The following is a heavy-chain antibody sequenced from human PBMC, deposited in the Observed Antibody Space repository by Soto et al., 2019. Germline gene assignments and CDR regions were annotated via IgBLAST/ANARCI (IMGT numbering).Heavy chain of an antibody. CDR3: ARDARGTRGFDEMDI. V-gene: IGHV1-2*02. Sequence: ASVKVSCKASGYIFTGYHIPWVRQAPGRGLEWMGWINPNSGDTEYAQNFQGRVTMTRDTSFNLVYMEMSGLMSDDMAVYYCARDARGTRGFDEMDIWGQGTTVTVSS. CDR2: INPNSGDT. J-gene: IGHJ6*02. D-gene: IGHD3-9*01. CDR1: GYIFTGYH.